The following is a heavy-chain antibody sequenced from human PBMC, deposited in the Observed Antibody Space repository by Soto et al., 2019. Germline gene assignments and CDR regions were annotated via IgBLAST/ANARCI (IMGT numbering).Heavy chain of an antibody. Sequence: GGSLRLSCAASGFTFSNAWINWVRQAPGKGLEWVGRIKSKTDGGTTDFAAPVKGRFAISRDDSKDMVYLQMNSLKTEDTGIYYFTTDSYSTMIVVRLDYWGHGTLVTVSS. CDR3: TTDSYSTMIVVRLDY. D-gene: IGHD3-22*01. V-gene: IGHV3-15*07. CDR1: GFTFSNAW. CDR2: IKSKTDGGTT. J-gene: IGHJ4*01.